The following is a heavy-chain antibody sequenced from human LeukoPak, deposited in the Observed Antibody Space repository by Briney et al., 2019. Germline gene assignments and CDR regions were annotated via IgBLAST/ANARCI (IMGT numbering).Heavy chain of an antibody. CDR1: GYTFTRYA. V-gene: IGHV7-4-1*02. J-gene: IGHJ4*02. CDR2: INTNTGDP. Sequence: ASVKVSCKTSGYTFTRYAINWVRQAPGQGLEWMGWINTNTGDPTYAQGFTGRFVFSLDTSVSTAYLQISSLKAEDTATYYCASQILDYTDYWGQGTRVTVSS. CDR3: ASQILDYTDY.